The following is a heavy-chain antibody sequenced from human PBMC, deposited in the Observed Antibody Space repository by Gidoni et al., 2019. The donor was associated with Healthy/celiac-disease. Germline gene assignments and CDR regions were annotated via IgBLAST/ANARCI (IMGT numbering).Heavy chain of an antibody. J-gene: IGHJ6*03. V-gene: IGHV3-7*03. CDR1: GFTFSSSW. CDR2: IKQDVSEK. D-gene: IGHD3-3*01. Sequence: EVQLVESGGGLVQPGGSLRPSCAASGFTFSSSWLSWVRQAPGKGREWVANIKQDVSEKYYVDSVKGRFTISRDNAKNSLYLQMNSLRAEDTAVYYCARDNTIFGLVIYYYYYYMDVWGKGTTVTVSS. CDR3: ARDNTIFGLVIYYYYYYMDV.